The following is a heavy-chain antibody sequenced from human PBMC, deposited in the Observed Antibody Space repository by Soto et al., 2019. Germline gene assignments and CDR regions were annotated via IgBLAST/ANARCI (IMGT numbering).Heavy chain of an antibody. Sequence: EIQLAESGGGLVKPGGSLRLSCAASGLTFSIYTMNWVRQAPGKGLEFVSSIGRTGIDRYYIDSVKGRFTISRDNAQKSLYLQMNSLRVEDTALYYCVCDDNRRFWGQGTLVTVSS. CDR3: VCDDNRRF. J-gene: IGHJ4*02. D-gene: IGHD1-1*01. CDR2: IGRTGIDR. CDR1: GLTFSIYT. V-gene: IGHV3-21*01.